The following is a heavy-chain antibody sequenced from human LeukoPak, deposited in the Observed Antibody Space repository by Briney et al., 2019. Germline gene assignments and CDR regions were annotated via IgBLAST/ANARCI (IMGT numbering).Heavy chain of an antibody. Sequence: SETLSLTCTVSGGSISSSSYYWGGIRQPPGKGLEGIVNIYYSGSTYYNPSLKRRVTISVDTYKTEFSLTLSSVTAADTAVYYCARDRGRYPHTTFDIWGQGTMVTVSS. D-gene: IGHD1-26*01. CDR2: IYYSGST. J-gene: IGHJ3*02. CDR1: GGSISSSSYY. V-gene: IGHV4-39*07. CDR3: ARDRGRYPHTTFDI.